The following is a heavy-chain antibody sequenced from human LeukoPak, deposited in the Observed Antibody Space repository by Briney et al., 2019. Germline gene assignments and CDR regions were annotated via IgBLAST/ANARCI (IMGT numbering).Heavy chain of an antibody. CDR2: ISYDGSHQ. J-gene: IGHJ4*02. D-gene: IGHD1-26*01. CDR1: GFTFSHYA. V-gene: IGHV3-30*01. CDR3: ARARNGTLKY. Sequence: PGGSLRLSCAASGFTFSHYAMHWVRQAPGKGLEWVAVISYDGSHQYSADSVKGRLTISRDNSRHTLFLRMNSLRPEDTAVYYCARARNGTLKYWGQGTLVTVSS.